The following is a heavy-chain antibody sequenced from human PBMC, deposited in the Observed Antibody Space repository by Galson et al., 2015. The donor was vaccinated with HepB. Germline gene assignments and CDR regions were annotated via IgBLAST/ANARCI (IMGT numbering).Heavy chain of an antibody. CDR2: IIPIFGTA. CDR3: ARGQSDTADEYSMGWNGFDI. Sequence: SVKVSCKASGFTFSSYAISWVRQAPGQGLEWMGVIIPIFGTANYAQKYQGRVTITADESTSTAYMELSSLRSEDTAVYYCARGQSDTADEYSMGWNGFDIWGQGTMVTVSS. D-gene: IGHD6-19*01. J-gene: IGHJ3*02. CDR1: GFTFSSYA. V-gene: IGHV1-69*13.